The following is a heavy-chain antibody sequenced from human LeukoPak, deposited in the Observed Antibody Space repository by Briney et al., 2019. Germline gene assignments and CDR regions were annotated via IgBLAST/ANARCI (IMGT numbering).Heavy chain of an antibody. Sequence: SETLSLTCAVYGGSFSGYYWSWIRQPPGKGLEWIGEINHSGSTNYNPSLKSRVTISVDTSKNQFSLKLSSVTAADTAVYYCARGLLEYSSSWPTKNYYYYYGTDVWGHGTLVTVSS. D-gene: IGHD6-13*01. V-gene: IGHV4-34*01. CDR3: ARGLLEYSSSWPTKNYYYYYGTDV. CDR1: GGSFSGYY. CDR2: INHSGST. J-gene: IGHJ6*02.